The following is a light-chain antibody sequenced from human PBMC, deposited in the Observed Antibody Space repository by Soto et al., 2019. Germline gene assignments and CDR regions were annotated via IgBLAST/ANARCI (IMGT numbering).Light chain of an antibody. Sequence: DIHMSQSPASLSASVGDRVTITCRASQAIGNYLNWYQQKPGKAPNLLIFGATTLQSGVPSRFSGSGSGTDFTLTIGSLQPEDFATYYCQQTSNTPPTFGGGTKVDIK. CDR2: GAT. V-gene: IGKV1-39*01. CDR1: QAIGNY. J-gene: IGKJ4*01. CDR3: QQTSNTPPT.